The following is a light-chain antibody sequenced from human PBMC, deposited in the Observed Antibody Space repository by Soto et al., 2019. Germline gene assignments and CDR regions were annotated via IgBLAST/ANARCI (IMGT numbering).Light chain of an antibody. CDR3: SSYSSSSALDVI. CDR1: NRDVGGYNY. V-gene: IGLV2-14*01. CDR2: EVT. Sequence: QSALAQPASVSGSPGQSITISCAGTNRDVGGYNYVSWYQQYPGKAPKLIIYEVTYRPSGVSNRFSGSKSGNTASLTISGLKAEDEADYNCSSYSSSSALDVIFGGGTKVTVL. J-gene: IGLJ2*01.